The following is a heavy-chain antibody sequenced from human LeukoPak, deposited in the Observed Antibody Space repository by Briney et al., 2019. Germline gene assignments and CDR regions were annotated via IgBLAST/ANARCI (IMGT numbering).Heavy chain of an antibody. D-gene: IGHD7-27*01. J-gene: IGHJ6*03. CDR1: GGSIRSGSYY. CDR2: IYTSGST. V-gene: IGHV4-61*02. Sequence: TLSLTCTVSGGSIRSGSYYWSWIRQPAGKGLEWIGRIYTSGSTNYNPSLKSRVTISVDTSKNQFSLKLSSVTAADTAVYYCARVGLTGDPPYYYYMDVWGKGTTVTISS. CDR3: ARVGLTGDPPYYYYMDV.